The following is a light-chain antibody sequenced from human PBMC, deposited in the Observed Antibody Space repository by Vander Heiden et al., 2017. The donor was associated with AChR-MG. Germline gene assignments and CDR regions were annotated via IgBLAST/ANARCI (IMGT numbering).Light chain of an antibody. J-gene: IGLJ1*01. V-gene: IGLV2-14*03. Sequence: HSALTQPAPGSGSPGQSIPISCTGTSRVAGTYYYVSWYQQHPGKAPKLMIYAVSNRPSGVSNRFSGSKSGNTASLTISGLQAEDEADDYCSSYTSSSTLLYVFGTGTKVTVL. CDR3: SSYTSSSTLLYV. CDR1: SRVAGTYYY. CDR2: AVS.